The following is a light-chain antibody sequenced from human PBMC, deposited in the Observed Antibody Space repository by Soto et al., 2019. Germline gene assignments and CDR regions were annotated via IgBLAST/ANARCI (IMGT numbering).Light chain of an antibody. CDR1: QSISSW. Sequence: DIQMTQSPSTLSASVGDRVTITCRASQSISSWLAWYQQKPGKAPKLLIYKASSLESGVPSRFSGSGSGTDFTLTISSLQTNDFATYYCQQYNGYSRYTVGQGTKVDIX. CDR3: QQYNGYSRYT. J-gene: IGKJ2*01. CDR2: KAS. V-gene: IGKV1-5*03.